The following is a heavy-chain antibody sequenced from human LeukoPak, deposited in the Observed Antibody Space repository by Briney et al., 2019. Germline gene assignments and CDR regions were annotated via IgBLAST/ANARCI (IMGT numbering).Heavy chain of an antibody. CDR1: GFTFSSYG. CDR2: ISYDGSNK. Sequence: GGSLRLSCAASGFTFSSYGMHWVRQAPGKGLEWVAVISYDGSNKYYADSVKGRFTISRDNSKNTLYLQMNSLRAEDTAVYYCAKGGAVGATSFDYWGLGTLVTVSS. CDR3: AKGGAVGATSFDY. J-gene: IGHJ4*02. D-gene: IGHD1-26*01. V-gene: IGHV3-30*18.